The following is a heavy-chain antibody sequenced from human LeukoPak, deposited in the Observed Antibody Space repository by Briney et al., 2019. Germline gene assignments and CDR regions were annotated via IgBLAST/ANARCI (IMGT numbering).Heavy chain of an antibody. CDR2: ISGSGTTT. CDR1: GFTFNNYV. V-gene: IGHV3-23*01. CDR3: AKHVAGTWLFDY. D-gene: IGHD6-13*01. J-gene: IGHJ4*02. Sequence: PGGSLRLSCAASGFTFNNYVMTWVRQAPGKGLEWVSVISGSGTTTYYADSLKGRFTISRDNSKNTLYLEMKSLRAEDTAVYYCAKHVAGTWLFDYWGQGTLVTVSS.